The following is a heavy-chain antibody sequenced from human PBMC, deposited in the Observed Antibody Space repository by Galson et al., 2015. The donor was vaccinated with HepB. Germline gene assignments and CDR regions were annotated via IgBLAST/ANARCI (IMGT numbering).Heavy chain of an antibody. CDR2: FDPEDGET. D-gene: IGHD6-13*01. CDR3: ATDQSSSLIDAFDI. CDR1: GYTLTELS. J-gene: IGHJ3*02. Sequence: SVKVSCKVSGYTLTELSMHRVRQAPGKGLEWMGGFDPEDGETIYAQKFQGRVTMTEDTSTDTAYMELSSLRSEDTAVYYCATDQSSSLIDAFDIWGQGTMVTVSS. V-gene: IGHV1-24*01.